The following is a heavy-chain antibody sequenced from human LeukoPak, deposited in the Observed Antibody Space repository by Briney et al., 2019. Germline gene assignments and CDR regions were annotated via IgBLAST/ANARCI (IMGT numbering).Heavy chain of an antibody. D-gene: IGHD6-13*01. V-gene: IGHV4-39*07. CDR3: ARSRIAAAGFDP. J-gene: IGHJ5*02. CDR2: IYYSGST. CDR1: GGSISSSSYY. Sequence: SETLSLTCTVSGGSISSSSYYWGWIRQPPGKGLEWIGSIYYSGSTYYNPSLKSRVTISVDTSKNQFSLKLSSVTAADTAVYYCARSRIAAAGFDPWGQGTLVTVSS.